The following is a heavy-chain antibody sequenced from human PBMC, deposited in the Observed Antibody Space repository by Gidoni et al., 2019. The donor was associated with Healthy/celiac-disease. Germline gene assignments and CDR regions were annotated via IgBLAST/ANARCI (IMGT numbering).Heavy chain of an antibody. V-gene: IGHV3-30*04. J-gene: IGHJ6*03. CDR2: ISYDGNNK. Sequence: QVQLVESGGGVVQPGRSMRRSCAASGFPFSSYAMHWVRQAPGKGLEWVAVISYDGNNKYYADSVKGRFTISRDNSKNTLYLQMNSLRTEDTAVYYCAKDGPQTVDTAMGVHYMDVWGKGTTVTVSS. CDR1: GFPFSSYA. CDR3: AKDGPQTVDTAMGVHYMDV. D-gene: IGHD5-18*01.